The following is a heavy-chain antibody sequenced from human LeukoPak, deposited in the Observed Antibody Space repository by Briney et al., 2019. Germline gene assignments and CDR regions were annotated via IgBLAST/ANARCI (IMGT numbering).Heavy chain of an antibody. J-gene: IGHJ6*03. V-gene: IGHV1-69*01. Sequence: SVKVSCKASGGTFSSYAISWVRQAPGQGLEWMGGIIPIFGTANYAQKFQGRVTITADESTSTAYMKLSSLRSEDTAVYYCATRDILTGYYSYYYMDVWGKGTTVTVSS. CDR3: ATRDILTGYYSYYYMDV. CDR2: IIPIFGTA. CDR1: GGTFSSYA. D-gene: IGHD3-9*01.